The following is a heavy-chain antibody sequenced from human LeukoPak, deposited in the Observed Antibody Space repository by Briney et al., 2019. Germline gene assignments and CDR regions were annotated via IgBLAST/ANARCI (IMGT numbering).Heavy chain of an antibody. J-gene: IGHJ4*02. V-gene: IGHV4-59*01. CDR3: ARCAVMDDDYFDY. CDR2: IHSNAYT. Sequence: KPSETLSLSCSVSGVSISGYYLTWVRQPPGKGLEWIGYIHSNAYTNYNPSRTSRLTISVDSSKNQISLKLTTVTAADTAVYVCARCAVMDDDYFDYWGQGTLVTVSS. CDR1: GVSISGYY. D-gene: IGHD3-16*01.